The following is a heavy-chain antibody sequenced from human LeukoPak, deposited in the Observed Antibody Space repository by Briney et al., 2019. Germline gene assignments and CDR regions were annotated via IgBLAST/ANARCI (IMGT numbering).Heavy chain of an antibody. Sequence: PSQTLSLTCTVSGGSISSYYWSWIRQPPGKGLGWIGYIYYSGSTNYNPSLKSRVTISVDTSKNQFSLKLSSVTAADTAVYYCARDAREMATTTGAFDIWGQGTMVTVSS. CDR3: ARDAREMATTTGAFDI. CDR1: GGSISSYY. CDR2: IYYSGST. J-gene: IGHJ3*02. D-gene: IGHD5-24*01. V-gene: IGHV4-59*01.